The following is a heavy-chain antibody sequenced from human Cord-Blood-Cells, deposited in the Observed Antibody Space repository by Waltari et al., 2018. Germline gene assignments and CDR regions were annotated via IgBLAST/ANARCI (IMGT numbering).Heavy chain of an antibody. J-gene: IGHJ4*02. Sequence: QLQLQESGPGLVKPSETLSLTCTVSGGSISSSSYYWGWIRQPPGKGLEWIGSIYYSGSTYYNPSLKSRVTISVDTSKNQFSLKLSSVTAADTAVYYCARLGGDSGSYYFDYWGQGTLVTVSS. CDR1: GGSISSSSYY. D-gene: IGHD1-26*01. CDR3: ARLGGDSGSYYFDY. V-gene: IGHV4-39*07. CDR2: IYYSGST.